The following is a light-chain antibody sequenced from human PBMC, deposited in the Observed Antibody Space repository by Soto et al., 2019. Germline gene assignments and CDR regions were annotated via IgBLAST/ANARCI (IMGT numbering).Light chain of an antibody. Sequence: QAVVPQEPSLTVSPGGTVTLTCASSTGAVTSGYYPNWFQQQPGQPPRALIYSTTYKHSWTPARFSGSLLGGKAALTLSGVQPEDEADYYCLLFYGDGVVFGGGTQLTVL. CDR2: STT. V-gene: IGLV7-43*01. CDR1: TGAVTSGYY. CDR3: LLFYGDGVV. J-gene: IGLJ2*01.